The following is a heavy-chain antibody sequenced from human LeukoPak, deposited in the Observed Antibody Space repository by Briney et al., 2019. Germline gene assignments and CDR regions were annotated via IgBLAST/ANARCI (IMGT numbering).Heavy chain of an antibody. D-gene: IGHD6-19*01. V-gene: IGHV4-39*07. J-gene: IGHJ4*02. Sequence: SETLSLTCTFSGGSISSYYWGWIRQPPGKGLEWIGSIYYSGSTYYNPSLKSRVTISVDTSKNQFSLKLSSVTAADTAVYYCARDLLAVAGQHYFDYWGQGTLVTVSS. CDR3: ARDLLAVAGQHYFDY. CDR1: GGSISSYY. CDR2: IYYSGST.